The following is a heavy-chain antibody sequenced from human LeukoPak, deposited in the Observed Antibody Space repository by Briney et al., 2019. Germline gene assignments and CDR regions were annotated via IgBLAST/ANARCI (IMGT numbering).Heavy chain of an antibody. CDR3: ATGLLYYYDSNAKLSI. CDR1: GYTLTELS. D-gene: IGHD3-22*01. V-gene: IGHV1-24*01. CDR2: FDPEDGET. J-gene: IGHJ3*02. Sequence: ASVKVSCKVSGYTLTELSMHWVRQAPGKGLEWMGGFDPEDGETIYAQKFQGRVTMTEDTSTDTAYMELSSLRSEDTAVYYCATGLLYYYDSNAKLSIWGQGTMVTVSS.